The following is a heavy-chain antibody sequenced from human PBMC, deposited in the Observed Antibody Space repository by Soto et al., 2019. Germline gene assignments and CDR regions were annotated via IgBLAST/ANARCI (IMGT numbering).Heavy chain of an antibody. CDR2: ISSNGGST. CDR3: ARDSSSWYYYGMDV. V-gene: IGHV3-64*01. J-gene: IGHJ6*02. Sequence: EVQLVESGGGLVQPGGSLRLSFAASGFTFSSYAMHWVRQAPGKGLEYVSAISSNGGSTYYANSVKGRFTISRDNSTNTLYLQMGSLGAEVMAVYYCARDSSSWYYYGMDVWGQGTTVTVSS. CDR1: GFTFSSYA. D-gene: IGHD6-13*01.